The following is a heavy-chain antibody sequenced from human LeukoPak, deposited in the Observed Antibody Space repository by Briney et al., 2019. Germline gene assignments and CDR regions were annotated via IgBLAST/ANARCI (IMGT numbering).Heavy chain of an antibody. D-gene: IGHD2-2*02. J-gene: IGHJ3*02. CDR2: ISGSGGST. CDR3: AKDGYCSSTSCYKRGAGAFDI. CDR1: GFTFSSYA. Sequence: GGSLRLSRAASGFTFSSYAMSWVRQAPGKGLEWVSAISGSGGSTYYADSVKGRFTISRDNSKNTLYLQMNSLRAEDTAVYYCAKDGYCSSTSCYKRGAGAFDIWGQGTMVTVSS. V-gene: IGHV3-23*01.